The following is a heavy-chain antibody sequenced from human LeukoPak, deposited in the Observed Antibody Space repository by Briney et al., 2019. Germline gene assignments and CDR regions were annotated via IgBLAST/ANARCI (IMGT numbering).Heavy chain of an antibody. CDR2: ISGSGGST. V-gene: IGHV3-23*01. Sequence: GGSLRLSCAASGFTFSSYGMSWVGQAPGKGLEGVSAISGSGGSTYYADSVKGRFTISRDNSKNTLYLQMNSLRAEDTAVYYCAKFLTLVDYHNDAFDIWGQGTMVTVSS. D-gene: IGHD3-16*01. CDR3: AKFLTLVDYHNDAFDI. J-gene: IGHJ3*02. CDR1: GFTFSSYG.